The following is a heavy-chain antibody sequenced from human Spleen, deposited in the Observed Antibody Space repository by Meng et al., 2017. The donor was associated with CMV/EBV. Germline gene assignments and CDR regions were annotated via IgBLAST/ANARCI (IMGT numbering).Heavy chain of an antibody. Sequence: GESLKISCAASGFTFSSYEMHWVRQARGKGLVWVSRTNSDGSSTRYADSVKGRFTISRDNAKNTLYLQMNSLRAEDTAVYYCVRNDYVMYLDYWGQGTLVTVSS. V-gene: IGHV3-74*01. J-gene: IGHJ4*02. CDR3: VRNDYVMYLDY. CDR2: TNSDGSST. CDR1: GFTFSSYE. D-gene: IGHD3-16*01.